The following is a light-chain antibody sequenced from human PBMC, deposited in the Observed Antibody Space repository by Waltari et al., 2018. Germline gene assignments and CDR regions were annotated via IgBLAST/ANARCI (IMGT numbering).Light chain of an antibody. V-gene: IGKV3-15*01. J-gene: IGKJ3*01. CDR3: QQYNNWPPLFT. CDR2: GAS. CDR1: KSVSST. Sequence: EIVMTQSPATLSVSPGERATLPCRASKSVSSTLAWYQQKPGQAPRLLIYGASTRATGIPARFSGSGSGTEFTLTISSLQSEDFAVYYCQQYNNWPPLFTFGPGTKVDIK.